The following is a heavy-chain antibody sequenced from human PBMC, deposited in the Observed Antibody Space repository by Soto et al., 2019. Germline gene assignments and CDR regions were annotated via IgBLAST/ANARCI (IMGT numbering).Heavy chain of an antibody. CDR2: IYYSGST. Sequence: QVQLQESGPGLVKPSQTLSLTCTVSGGSISSGDYYWSWIRQPPGKGLEWIGYIYYSGSTYYNPSLKGRVTISVDTSKNQFSLKLSSVTAADTAVYYCARGGLLEWYRTPLEYWGQGTLVTVSS. V-gene: IGHV4-30-4*01. CDR3: ARGGLLEWYRTPLEY. J-gene: IGHJ4*02. D-gene: IGHD3-3*01. CDR1: GGSISSGDYY.